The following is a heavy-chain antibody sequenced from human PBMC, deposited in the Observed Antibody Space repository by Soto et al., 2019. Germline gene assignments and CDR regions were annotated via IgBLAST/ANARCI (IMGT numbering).Heavy chain of an antibody. CDR3: ARFSSISDY. D-gene: IGHD6-6*01. CDR2: IWYDGSNK. V-gene: IGHV3-33*01. CDR1: GFTFSSYG. J-gene: IGHJ4*02. Sequence: RLSCAASGFTFSSYGMHWVRQAPGKGLEWVAVIWYDGSNKYYADSVKGRFTISRDNSKNTLYLQMNSLRDEDTAVYYCARFSSISDYWGQGTLVTVSS.